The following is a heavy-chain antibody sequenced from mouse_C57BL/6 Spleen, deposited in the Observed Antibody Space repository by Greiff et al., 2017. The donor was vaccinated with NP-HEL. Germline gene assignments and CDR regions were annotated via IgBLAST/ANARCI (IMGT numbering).Heavy chain of an antibody. J-gene: IGHJ2*01. CDR2: IYPGSGNT. V-gene: IGHV1-76*01. CDR1: GYTFTDYY. Sequence: QVQLQQSGAELVRPGASVKLSCKASGYTFTDYYINWVKQRPGQGLEWIARIYPGSGNTYYNEKFKGKATLTAEKSSSTAYMQLSSLTSEDSAVYFCAREILDYWGQGTTLTVSS. CDR3: AREILDY.